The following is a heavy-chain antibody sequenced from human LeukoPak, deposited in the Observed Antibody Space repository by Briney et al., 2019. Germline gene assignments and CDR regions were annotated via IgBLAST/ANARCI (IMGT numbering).Heavy chain of an antibody. Sequence: PGGSLRLSCAASGFTFSSYSMNWVRQAPGKGLEWVSSISSSSSYIYYADSVKGRFTISRDNAKNSLYLQMNSLRAEDTAVYYCARVKGVRWSYSEAFDIWGQGTMVTVSS. D-gene: IGHD1-26*01. CDR1: GFTFSSYS. CDR3: ARVKGVRWSYSEAFDI. CDR2: ISSSSSYI. V-gene: IGHV3-21*01. J-gene: IGHJ3*02.